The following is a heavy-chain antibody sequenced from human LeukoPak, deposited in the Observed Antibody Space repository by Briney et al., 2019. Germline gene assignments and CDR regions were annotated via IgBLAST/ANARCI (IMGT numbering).Heavy chain of an antibody. Sequence: GASVKVSCKASGGTFSSYAISWVRQAPGQGLEWMGRIIPILGIANYAQKFQGRVTITADKSTSTAYMELSSLRSEDTAVYYCARDRPYCSGGSCKPYYYYGMDVWGQGTTVTVSS. J-gene: IGHJ6*02. CDR1: GGTFSSYA. V-gene: IGHV1-69*04. D-gene: IGHD2-15*01. CDR2: IIPILGIA. CDR3: ARDRPYCSGGSCKPYYYYGMDV.